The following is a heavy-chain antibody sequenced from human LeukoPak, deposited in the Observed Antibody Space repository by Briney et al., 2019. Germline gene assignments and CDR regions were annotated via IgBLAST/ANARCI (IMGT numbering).Heavy chain of an antibody. J-gene: IGHJ4*02. CDR1: GYSFINSW. D-gene: IGHD3-22*01. CDR2: IYPADSDT. CDR3: ARGIVRYFDTSGYLAFDY. V-gene: IGHV5-51*01. Sequence: GESLKISCEGSGYSFINSWIGWVRQMPGRGLEWMGIIYPADSDTRYSPSFQGQVTISADQSISTAYLQWSSLKASDNAMYYCARGIVRYFDTSGYLAFDYWGQGTLVTVSS.